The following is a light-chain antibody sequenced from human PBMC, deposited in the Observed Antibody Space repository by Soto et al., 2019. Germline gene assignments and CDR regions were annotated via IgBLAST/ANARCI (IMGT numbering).Light chain of an antibody. V-gene: IGKV3-20*01. CDR2: GAS. Sequence: EIVLPQSPGTLSLSPGERATLSCRASQSVDSRFLAWYQQKRGQAPRVLLYGASIRATGILDRFSGSRSGTHFTLRIRRLELEDLAVYYWQHYDSSRTFGQGTKVEMK. CDR3: QHYDSSRT. J-gene: IGKJ1*01. CDR1: QSVDSRF.